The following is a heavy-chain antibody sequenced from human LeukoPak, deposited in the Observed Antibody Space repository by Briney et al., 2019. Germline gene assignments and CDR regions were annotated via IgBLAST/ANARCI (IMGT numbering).Heavy chain of an antibody. V-gene: IGHV1-46*01. D-gene: IGHD1-26*01. J-gene: IGHJ3*02. Sequence: ASVKVSCKASGYTFTSYYMHWVRQAPGQGLEWMGIINPSGGSTSYAQKFQGRVTMTRDTSTSTVYMELSSLRSEDTAVYYCAKGTGIVGATSDAFDIWGQGTMVTVSS. CDR2: INPSGGST. CDR3: AKGTGIVGATSDAFDI. CDR1: GYTFTSYY.